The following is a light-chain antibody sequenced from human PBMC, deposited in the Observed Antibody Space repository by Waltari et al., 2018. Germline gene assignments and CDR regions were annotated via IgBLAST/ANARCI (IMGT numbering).Light chain of an antibody. CDR3: QQRSSWTPHT. CDR2: DAS. CDR1: QSVGTH. V-gene: IGKV3-11*01. Sequence: EIVLTQSPATLSLSPGETATLSCRASQSVGTHLAWYQQKPGQAPRLLIYDASNRATGIPDRFRGSGSGTGFTLTISSLETEDFAIYYCQQRSSWTPHTFGQGARLEIK. J-gene: IGKJ2*01.